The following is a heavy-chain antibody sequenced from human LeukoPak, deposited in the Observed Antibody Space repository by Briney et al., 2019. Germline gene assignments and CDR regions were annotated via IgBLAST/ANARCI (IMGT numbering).Heavy chain of an antibody. CDR2: IYNSGST. V-gene: IGHV4-39*01. CDR1: GDSISSTSYY. Sequence: SETLSLTCTVSGDSISSTSYYWDWIRQPPGKGLEWIGSIYNSGSTYYNPSLKSRVTISVDTSKNQFSLKLSSVTAADTAVYYCASGYSYGYFDYWGQGTLVTVSS. J-gene: IGHJ4*02. CDR3: ASGYSYGYFDY. D-gene: IGHD5-18*01.